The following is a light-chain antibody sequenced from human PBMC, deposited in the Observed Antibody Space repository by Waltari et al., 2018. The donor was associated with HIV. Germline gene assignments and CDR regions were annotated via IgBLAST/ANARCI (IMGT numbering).Light chain of an antibody. CDR1: QSLLYSSNNKNY. CDR2: WAS. J-gene: IGKJ1*01. Sequence: DLVVTQSPDSLAVSLGGRAAMNCQSTQSLLYSSNNKNYLAWYQKKPGQPPKLLIYWASTRASGVPARFSGSGSGTNFTLTINGLQAEDVAIYYCQQFYTTTWSFGPGTRVEI. V-gene: IGKV4-1*01. CDR3: QQFYTTTWS.